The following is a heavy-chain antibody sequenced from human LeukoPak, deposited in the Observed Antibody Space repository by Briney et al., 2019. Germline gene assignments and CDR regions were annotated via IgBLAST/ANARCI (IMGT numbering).Heavy chain of an antibody. CDR1: GFTFSTYN. Sequence: GGSLRLSCAASGFTFSTYNMNWVRQAPGKGLEWVSYITSSSSYIYYADPVKGRFTISRDNAKNSLYLQMNSLRVEDTAVYYCARVAVTTLDYWGQGTLVTVSS. J-gene: IGHJ4*02. V-gene: IGHV3-21*05. CDR2: ITSSSSYI. CDR3: ARVAVTTLDY. D-gene: IGHD4-17*01.